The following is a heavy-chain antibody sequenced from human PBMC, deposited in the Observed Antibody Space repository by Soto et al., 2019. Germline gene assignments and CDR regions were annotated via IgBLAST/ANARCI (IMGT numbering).Heavy chain of an antibody. J-gene: IGHJ6*03. V-gene: IGHV3-33*01. D-gene: IGHD5-12*01. Sequence: GGSLRLSCAASGFTFSSYGMHWVRQAPGKGLEWVAVIWYDGSNKYYADSVKGRFTISRDNSKNTLYLQMNSLRAEDTAVYYCARGGSLKENRRVEVATRKYYYYYMDVWGKGTTVTVSS. CDR1: GFTFSSYG. CDR3: ARGGSLKENRRVEVATRKYYYYYMDV. CDR2: IWYDGSNK.